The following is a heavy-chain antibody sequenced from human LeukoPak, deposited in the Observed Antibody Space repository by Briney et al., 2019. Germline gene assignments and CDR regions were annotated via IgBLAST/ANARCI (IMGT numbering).Heavy chain of an antibody. V-gene: IGHV4-31*03. CDR2: IYYSGST. J-gene: IGHJ6*02. CDR3: ARGFGESEYYYYGMDV. Sequence: SETLSLTCTVSGGSISSGGYYWSWIRQHPGKGLEWIGCIYYSGSTYYNPSLKSRVTISVDTSKNQFSLKLSSVTAADTAVYYCARGFGESEYYYYGMDVWGQGTTVTVSS. D-gene: IGHD3-10*01. CDR1: GGSISSGGYY.